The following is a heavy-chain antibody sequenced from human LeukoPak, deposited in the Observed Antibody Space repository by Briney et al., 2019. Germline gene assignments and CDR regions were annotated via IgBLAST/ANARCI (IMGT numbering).Heavy chain of an antibody. CDR2: ITYSGST. J-gene: IGHJ4*02. Sequence: SETLSLTCTVSGGSISSYYWSWIRESPGKGLVWIGEITYSGSTNSNPTLESRLTISQDISKNRFSLKLSSVTAADTAVYYCARYYDVLTGYYTFDYWGQGTLVTVSS. CDR1: GGSISSYY. V-gene: IGHV4-34*01. D-gene: IGHD3-9*01. CDR3: ARYYDVLTGYYTFDY.